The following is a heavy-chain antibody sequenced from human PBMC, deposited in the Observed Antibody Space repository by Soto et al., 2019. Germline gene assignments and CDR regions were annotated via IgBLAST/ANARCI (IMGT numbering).Heavy chain of an antibody. CDR1: GFTFSSYA. CDR3: ARVSIGWGSSYYYYGMDV. CDR2: ISYDGSNK. V-gene: IGHV3-30-3*01. D-gene: IGHD2-2*01. J-gene: IGHJ6*02. Sequence: GGSLRLSCAASGFTFSSYAMHWVRQAPGKGLEWVAVISYDGSNKYYADSVKGRFTISGDNSKNTLYLQMNSLRAEDTAVYYCARVSIGWGSSYYYYGMDVWGQGTTVTVSS.